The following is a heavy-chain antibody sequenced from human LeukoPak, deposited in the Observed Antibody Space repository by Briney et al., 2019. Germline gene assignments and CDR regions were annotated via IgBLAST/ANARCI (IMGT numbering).Heavy chain of an antibody. D-gene: IGHD1-1*01. CDR3: TRGAFNYNDGYYHGMDV. CDR2: IIPIFDTP. J-gene: IGHJ6*04. V-gene: IGHV1-69*06. Sequence: SVKVSCKASGGTFSSSGINWVRQAPGQGLEWVRGIIPIFDTPNYAHKFQGRVTITADKSTSTAYMELSSLRSEDTAVYYCTRGAFNYNDGYYHGMDVWGKGTTVTVSS. CDR1: GGTFSSSG.